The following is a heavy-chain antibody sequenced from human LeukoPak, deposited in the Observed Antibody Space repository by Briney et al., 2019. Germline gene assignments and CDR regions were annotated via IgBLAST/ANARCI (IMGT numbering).Heavy chain of an antibody. Sequence: GGSLRLSCTASGVIFSEFGMHWVRQAPGKGLEWVTFIRYDGGDQYYAESVKGRFTISRDNSKNTLYLQMNSLRAEDTAVYYCARVKSYYDSSGYCDYWGQGTLVTVSS. V-gene: IGHV3-30*02. CDR2: IRYDGGDQ. D-gene: IGHD3-22*01. CDR1: GVIFSEFG. J-gene: IGHJ4*02. CDR3: ARVKSYYDSSGYCDY.